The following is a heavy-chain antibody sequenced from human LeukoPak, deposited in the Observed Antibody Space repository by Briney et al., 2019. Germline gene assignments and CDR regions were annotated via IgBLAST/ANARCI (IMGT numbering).Heavy chain of an antibody. V-gene: IGHV3-7*01. D-gene: IGHD5-24*01. CDR3: VRLDEAFDN. Sequence: TGGSLRLSCAGTGFTFSRYWLGWVRQAPGKGLEWVANIKFDGNDKYHVDSVKGRFTISRDNAKSSLYLQMHSLRVEDTAVYYCVRLDEAFDNWGQGTLVTVSS. J-gene: IGHJ4*02. CDR1: GFTFSRYW. CDR2: IKFDGNDK.